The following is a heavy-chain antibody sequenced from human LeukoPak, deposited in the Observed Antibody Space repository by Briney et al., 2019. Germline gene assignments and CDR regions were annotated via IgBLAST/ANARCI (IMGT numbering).Heavy chain of an antibody. J-gene: IGHJ4*02. Sequence: GGSLRLSCAASGFTFSSYSMNWVRQAPGKGLEWVSSISSSSSYIYYADSVKGRFTISRDNSKNTLYLQMNSLRAEDTAVYYCAKELSSGSYYFDYWGQGTLVTVSS. CDR3: AKELSSGSYYFDY. CDR1: GFTFSSYS. CDR2: ISSSSSYI. D-gene: IGHD3-10*01. V-gene: IGHV3-21*04.